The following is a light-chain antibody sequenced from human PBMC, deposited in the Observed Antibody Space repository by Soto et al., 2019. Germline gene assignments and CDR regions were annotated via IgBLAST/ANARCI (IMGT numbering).Light chain of an antibody. J-gene: IGKJ1*01. Sequence: DIVMTQSPDSLAVSLGERATINCKSSQSVLYSSNNKNYLAWYQQKPGQPPKLLIYWASTRESGVPDRFSGSGSGTDFTLTISSLQAEEVAVYYCQRYYDAPQSFGQGTKVVI. CDR3: QRYYDAPQS. CDR2: WAS. V-gene: IGKV4-1*01. CDR1: QSVLYSSNNKNY.